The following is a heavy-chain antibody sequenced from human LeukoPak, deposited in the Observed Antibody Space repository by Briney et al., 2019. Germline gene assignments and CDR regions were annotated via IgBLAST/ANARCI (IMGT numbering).Heavy chain of an antibody. J-gene: IGHJ4*02. CDR2: FDPEDGET. D-gene: IGHD3-22*01. CDR1: GYTLTELS. CDR3: ARDRDDSSGYYRETLFDY. Sequence: ASVKVSCKVSGYTLTELSMHWVRQAPGKGLEWMGGFDPEDGETIYAQKFQGRVTMTEDTSTDTAYMELSSLRSEDTAVYYCARDRDDSSGYYRETLFDYWGQGTLVTVSS. V-gene: IGHV1-24*01.